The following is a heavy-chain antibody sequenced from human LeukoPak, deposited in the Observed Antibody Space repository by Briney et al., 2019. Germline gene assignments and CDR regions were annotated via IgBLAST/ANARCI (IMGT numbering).Heavy chain of an antibody. V-gene: IGHV3-21*01. D-gene: IGHD6-13*01. J-gene: IGHJ4*02. Sequence: GGSLRLSCAASGFTFSSYSMNWVRQAPGKGLEWVSSISSSSSYIYYADSVKGRFTISRDNAKNSLYLQMSSLRAEDTAVYYCAKAAVGTVIDYWGQGTLVTVSS. CDR2: ISSSSSYI. CDR1: GFTFSSYS. CDR3: AKAAVGTVIDY.